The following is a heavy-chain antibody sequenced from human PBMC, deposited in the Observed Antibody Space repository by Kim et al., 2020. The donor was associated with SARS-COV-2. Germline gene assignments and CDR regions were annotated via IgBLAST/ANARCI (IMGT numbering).Heavy chain of an antibody. Sequence: SETLSLTCTVSGGPISSSSYYWGWTCHPPGKGLGGLGRIYIGGGTSYTPSLKGGVTIQSETSKNKSPLKRISVTAAAPPGFYCRRAWGGGPPASWARATL. J-gene: IGHJ5*01. CDR1: GGPISSSSYY. D-gene: IGHD3-16*01. CDR2: IYIGGGT. V-gene: IGHV4-39*06. CDR3: RRAWGGGPPAS.